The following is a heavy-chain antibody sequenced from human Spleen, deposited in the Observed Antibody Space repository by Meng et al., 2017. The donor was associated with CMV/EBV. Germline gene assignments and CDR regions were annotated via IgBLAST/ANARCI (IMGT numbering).Heavy chain of an antibody. Sequence: GSLRLSCAVYGGSFSGYYWSWIRQPPGKGLEWIGEINHSGSTNYNPSLKSRVTISVDTSKNQFSLKLSSVTAADTAVYYCARGWYYYDSSGYLDYWGQGTLVTVSS. V-gene: IGHV4-34*01. D-gene: IGHD3-22*01. J-gene: IGHJ4*02. CDR3: ARGWYYYDSSGYLDY. CDR2: INHSGST. CDR1: GGSFSGYY.